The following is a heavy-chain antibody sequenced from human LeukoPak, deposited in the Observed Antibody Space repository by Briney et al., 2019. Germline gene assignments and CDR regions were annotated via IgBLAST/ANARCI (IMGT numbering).Heavy chain of an antibody. Sequence: GGSLRLSCAASGFTFSNSVMSWVRQAPGKGLEWVSTISSGGGTTYYADSVKGRFTISRDNSKTSPSLHMNSLRAEDTAVYYCAKGFERGGIYAWGQGTLVIVSS. J-gene: IGHJ5*02. CDR3: AKGFERGGIYA. CDR2: ISSGGGTT. D-gene: IGHD3-16*01. V-gene: IGHV3-23*01. CDR1: GFTFSNSV.